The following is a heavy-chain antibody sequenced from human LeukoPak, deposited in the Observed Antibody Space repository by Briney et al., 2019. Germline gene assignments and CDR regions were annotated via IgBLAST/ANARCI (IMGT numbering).Heavy chain of an antibody. Sequence: SETLSLTCTVSGGSISSYYWSWIRQPPGKGLEWIGYIYTSGSTNYNPSLKSRVTISVDTSKNRFSLKLSSVTAADTAAYYCAGKAAAANYYYYYMDVWGKGTTVTVSS. CDR3: AGKAAAANYYYYYMDV. CDR1: GGSISSYY. J-gene: IGHJ6*03. CDR2: IYTSGST. V-gene: IGHV4-4*09. D-gene: IGHD6-13*01.